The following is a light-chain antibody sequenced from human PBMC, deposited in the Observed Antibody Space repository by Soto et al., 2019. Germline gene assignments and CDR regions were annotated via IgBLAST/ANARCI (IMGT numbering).Light chain of an antibody. Sequence: QSVLTQPASVSGSPGQSITISCTGTSSDVGGYNYVSWYQQHPGKAPKLMIYDVSNRPSGVSNRFSGSNSGNTASLTISGLQAEDEADYYGSSYTSSSTLLYVFGTGTKVTVL. CDR2: DVS. CDR3: SSYTSSSTLLYV. J-gene: IGLJ1*01. V-gene: IGLV2-14*01. CDR1: SSDVGGYNY.